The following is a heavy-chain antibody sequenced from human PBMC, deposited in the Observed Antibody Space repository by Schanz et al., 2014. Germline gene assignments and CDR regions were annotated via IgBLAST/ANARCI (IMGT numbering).Heavy chain of an antibody. J-gene: IGHJ3*02. V-gene: IGHV3-21*02. D-gene: IGHD2-15*01. Sequence: DVQLVESGGGLVKPGGSLRLSCAASGFTFSTYTMNWVRQAPGKGLEWVSSISSSSTYIYYTDSLKGRFTISRDNAKNSLYLQMNSLRAEDTAMYYCARVLRGVLPATLGDAFDIWGQGTMVTISS. CDR3: ARVLRGVLPATLGDAFDI. CDR2: ISSSSTYI. CDR1: GFTFSTYT.